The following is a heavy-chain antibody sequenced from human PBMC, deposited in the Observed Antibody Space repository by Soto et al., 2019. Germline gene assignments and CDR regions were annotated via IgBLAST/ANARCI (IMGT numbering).Heavy chain of an antibody. J-gene: IGHJ4*02. CDR3: ARVAVGSYYFDY. V-gene: IGHV3-74*01. CDR2: VNPDGSDT. Sequence: EVQLVESGGGVVQPGGSLRLSCAASGFTFSSYWMHWVRQAPGKGLVWVSRVNPDGSDTSYADSVKGRFTISRDNAKNTLDLQMNSLRAEDTGVYYCARVAVGSYYFDYWGQGTLLTVSS. D-gene: IGHD6-13*01. CDR1: GFTFSSYW.